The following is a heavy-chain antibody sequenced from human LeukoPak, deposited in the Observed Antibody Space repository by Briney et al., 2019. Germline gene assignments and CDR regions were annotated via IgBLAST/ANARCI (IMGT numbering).Heavy chain of an antibody. J-gene: IGHJ6*02. V-gene: IGHV4-34*01. D-gene: IGHD3-22*01. CDR1: GGSFTDYF. CDR2: INDYTGNT. Sequence: SETLSLTCDVLGGSFTDYFWTWIRQSPGRGLEWIGEINDYTGNTNYNPSLNSRVSISLEKSKNQFSLELGSVTAADTAVYYCARGRIAKIVVVHSFHYGMDVWGQGTTVTVSS. CDR3: ARGRIAKIVVVHSFHYGMDV.